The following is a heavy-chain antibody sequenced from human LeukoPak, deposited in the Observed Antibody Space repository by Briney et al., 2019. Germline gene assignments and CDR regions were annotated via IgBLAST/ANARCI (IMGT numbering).Heavy chain of an antibody. CDR3: ARVADGDGYNYIFGFDY. CDR1: GGSFSGYY. J-gene: IGHJ4*02. V-gene: IGHV4-31*11. CDR2: IYYSGST. Sequence: SETLSLTCAVYGGSFSGYYWSWIRQHPGKGLEWIGYIYYSGSTYYNPSLKSRVTISVDTSKNQFSLKLSSVTAADTAVYYCARVADGDGYNYIFGFDYWGQGTLVTVSS. D-gene: IGHD5-24*01.